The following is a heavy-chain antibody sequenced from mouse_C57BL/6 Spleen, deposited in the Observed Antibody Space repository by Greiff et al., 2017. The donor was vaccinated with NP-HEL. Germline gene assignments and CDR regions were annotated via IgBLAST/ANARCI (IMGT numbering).Heavy chain of an antibody. CDR2: INPYNGGT. CDR1: GYTFTDYY. V-gene: IGHV1-19*01. Sequence: EVQLQQSGPVLVKPGASVKMSCKASGYTFTDYYMNWVKQSHGKSLEWIGVINPYNGGTSYNQKFKGKATLTVDKSSSTAYMELNSLTSEDSAVYYCASPLYYDYDDDYWGQGTTLTVSS. J-gene: IGHJ2*01. D-gene: IGHD2-4*01. CDR3: ASPLYYDYDDDY.